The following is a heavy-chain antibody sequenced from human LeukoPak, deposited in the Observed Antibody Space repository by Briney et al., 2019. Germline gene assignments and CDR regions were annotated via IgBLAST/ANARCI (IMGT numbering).Heavy chain of an antibody. CDR3: ARELEIAAAGTLGY. Sequence: PGGSLRLSCTASGFTFGGYAVSWIRQAPGKGLEWVSYISSSSSYTNYADSVKGRFTISRDNAKNSLYLQMNSLRAEDTAVYYCARELEIAAAGTLGYWGQGTLVTVSS. CDR1: GFTFGGYA. CDR2: ISSSSSYT. V-gene: IGHV3-11*05. J-gene: IGHJ4*02. D-gene: IGHD6-25*01.